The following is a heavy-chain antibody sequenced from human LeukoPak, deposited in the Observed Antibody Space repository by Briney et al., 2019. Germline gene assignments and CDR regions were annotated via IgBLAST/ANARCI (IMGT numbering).Heavy chain of an antibody. CDR3: ASVVGATTSFDY. D-gene: IGHD1-26*01. Sequence: ASVKVSCKASGHTFTSYDINWVRQATGQGLEWMGWMNPNSGNTGYAQKFQGRVTMTRNTSISTAYMELSSLRSEDTAVYYCASVVGATTSFDYWGQGTLVTVSS. CDR2: MNPNSGNT. J-gene: IGHJ4*02. CDR1: GHTFTSYD. V-gene: IGHV1-8*01.